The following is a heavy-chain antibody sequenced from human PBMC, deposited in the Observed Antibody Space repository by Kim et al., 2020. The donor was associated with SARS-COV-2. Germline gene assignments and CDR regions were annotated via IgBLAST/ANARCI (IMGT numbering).Heavy chain of an antibody. CDR2: IYYSGST. J-gene: IGHJ4*02. Sequence: SETLSLTCTVSGGSISSGGYYWSWIRQHPGKGLEWIGYIYYSGSTYYNPSLKSRVTISVDTSKNQFSLKLSSVTAADTAVYYCARALPTMWRVVGHIDDWGQGTLVTVSS. CDR1: GGSISSGGYY. CDR3: ARALPTMWRVVGHIDD. V-gene: IGHV4-31*03. D-gene: IGHD5-12*01.